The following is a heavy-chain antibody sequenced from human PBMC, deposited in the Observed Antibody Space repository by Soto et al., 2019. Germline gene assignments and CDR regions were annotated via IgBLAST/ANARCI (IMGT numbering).Heavy chain of an antibody. CDR2: ISAYNGNT. V-gene: IGHV1-18*01. J-gene: IGHJ5*02. CDR1: GYTFTSYG. CDR3: ARVSLTIFGVVDFDP. D-gene: IGHD3-3*01. Sequence: ASVKVSCKASGYTFTSYGISWVRQAPGQGLEWMGWISAYNGNTNYAQKLQGRVTMTTDTSTSTAYMELRSLRSDDTAVYYCARVSLTIFGVVDFDPWGQGTLVTVS.